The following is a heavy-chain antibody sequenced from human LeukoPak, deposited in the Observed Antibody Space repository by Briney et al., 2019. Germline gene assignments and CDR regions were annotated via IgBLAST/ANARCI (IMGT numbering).Heavy chain of an antibody. Sequence: SETLSLTCNVSGGSISSTSYYWGWIRQPPGKGLEWIGSIYHTGTTYDSPSLKSRVTISVHTSKNQFSLKLSSVTAADTAVYYCARQECNGGSCYSRAIWFDPWGQGTLVTVSS. CDR2: IYHTGTT. V-gene: IGHV4-39*01. J-gene: IGHJ5*02. CDR1: GGSISSTSYY. D-gene: IGHD2-15*01. CDR3: ARQECNGGSCYSRAIWFDP.